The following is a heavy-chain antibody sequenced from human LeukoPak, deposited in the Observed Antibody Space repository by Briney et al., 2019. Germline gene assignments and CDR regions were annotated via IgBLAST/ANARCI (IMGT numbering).Heavy chain of an antibody. J-gene: IGHJ4*02. CDR2: ISGSGGST. Sequence: GGSLRLSCAASGFTFSNYAMSWVRQAPGKGLEWVSAISGSGGSTYYADSVKGRFTISRDNSKNTLYLQMNSLRAEDTAVYYCAKVSYYGSGSYGRHFDYWGQGTLVTVSS. CDR3: AKVSYYGSGSYGRHFDY. D-gene: IGHD3-10*01. CDR1: GFTFSNYA. V-gene: IGHV3-23*01.